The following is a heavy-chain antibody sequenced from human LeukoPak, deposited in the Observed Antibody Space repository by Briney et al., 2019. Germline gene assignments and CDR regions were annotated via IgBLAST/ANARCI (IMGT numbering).Heavy chain of an antibody. D-gene: IGHD5-18*01. J-gene: IGHJ6*02. CDR2: IYYGGST. CDR1: GFTFRNYG. CDR3: ARDGDTAMSIASGGMDV. V-gene: IGHV3-66*01. Sequence: PGGSLRLSCATSGFTFRNYGMTWVRQAPGKGLEWVSVIYYGGSTDYADSVKGRFTISRDNSKNTLHLQMNSLRVEDTAVYYCARDGDTAMSIASGGMDVWGQGTTVTVSS.